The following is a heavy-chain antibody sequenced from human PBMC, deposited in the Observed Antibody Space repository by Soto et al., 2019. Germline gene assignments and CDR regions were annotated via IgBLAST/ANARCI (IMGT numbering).Heavy chain of an antibody. V-gene: IGHV4-61*01. CDR2: IYYSGST. Sequence: SETLSLTCTVSGGSVSSGSYYWSWIRQPPGKGLEWIGYIYYSGSTNYNPSLKSRVTISVDTSKNQFSLKLSSVTAADTAVYYCARDHDFWSGFFGMDVWGQGTTVTVSS. D-gene: IGHD3-3*01. CDR3: ARDHDFWSGFFGMDV. J-gene: IGHJ6*02. CDR1: GGSVSSGSYY.